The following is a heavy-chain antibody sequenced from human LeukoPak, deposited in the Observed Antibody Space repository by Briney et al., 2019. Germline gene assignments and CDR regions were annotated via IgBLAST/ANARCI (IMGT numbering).Heavy chain of an antibody. CDR1: GFTFSDYY. CDR3: ARVGGTYCGGDCYSYYFDY. J-gene: IGHJ4*02. V-gene: IGHV3-11*04. D-gene: IGHD2-21*01. Sequence: GGSLRLSCAASGFTFSDYYMSWIRQAPGKGLEWVSYISSSGSTIYYADSVKGRFTISRDNAKNSLYLEMNSLRAEDTAVYYCARVGGTYCGGDCYSYYFDYWGQGTLVTVSS. CDR2: ISSSGSTI.